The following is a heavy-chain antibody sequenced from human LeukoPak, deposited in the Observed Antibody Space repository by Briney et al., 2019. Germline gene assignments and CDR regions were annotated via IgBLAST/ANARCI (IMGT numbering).Heavy chain of an antibody. CDR1: GFTFSRYA. V-gene: IGHV3-23*01. CDR2: ISGSGDTI. J-gene: IGHJ4*02. D-gene: IGHD6-19*01. CDR3: ARQPGLAVAGRFDY. Sequence: GGSPRLSCAASGFTFSRYAMSWVRQAPGKGLEWVSAISGSGDTIYYADSVKGRFTISRDNSKNTLYLQMNSLRVEDTAVYYCARQPGLAVAGRFDYWGQGTPVTVSS.